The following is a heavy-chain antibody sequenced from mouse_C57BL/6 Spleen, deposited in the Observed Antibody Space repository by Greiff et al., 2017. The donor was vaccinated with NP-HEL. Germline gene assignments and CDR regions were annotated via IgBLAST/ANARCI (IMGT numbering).Heavy chain of an antibody. CDR1: GYTFTSYG. CDR3: ARGGNYVLFAY. J-gene: IGHJ3*01. Sequence: QVQLQQPGAELVMPGASVKLSCKASGYTFTSYGMHWVKQRPGQGLEWIGEIDPSDSYTNYNQKFKGKSTLTVDKSYSTAYMQLSSLTSEDSAVYYCARGGNYVLFAYWGQGTLVTVSA. D-gene: IGHD2-1*01. V-gene: IGHV1-69*01. CDR2: IDPSDSYT.